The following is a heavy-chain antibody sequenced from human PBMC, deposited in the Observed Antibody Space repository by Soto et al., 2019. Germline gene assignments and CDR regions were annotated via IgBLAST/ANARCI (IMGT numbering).Heavy chain of an antibody. V-gene: IGHV3-21*01. Sequence: GGSLRLSCAASGVTCSSYSMNWVRQAPGKGLEWVSSISSSSSYIYYADSVKGRFTISRDNAKNSLYLQMNSLRAEDTAVYYCARVNLPYYDFWSGYRPYDAFDIWGQGTMVTVSS. CDR2: ISSSSSYI. J-gene: IGHJ3*02. CDR3: ARVNLPYYDFWSGYRPYDAFDI. D-gene: IGHD3-3*01. CDR1: GVTCSSYS.